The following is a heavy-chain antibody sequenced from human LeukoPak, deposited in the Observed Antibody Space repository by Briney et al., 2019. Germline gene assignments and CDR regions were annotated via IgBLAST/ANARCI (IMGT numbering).Heavy chain of an antibody. D-gene: IGHD5-18*01. CDR1: GFTFSSYA. CDR2: ISGSGIST. Sequence: HPGGSLRLPCAASGFTFSSYAMSWVRQAPGKGLEWVSAISGSGISTYYADSVKGRFTISRDNSKNTLYLQMNSLRAEDTAVYYCAKAPANYVDTAMGTFDYWGQGTLVTVSS. J-gene: IGHJ4*02. V-gene: IGHV3-23*01. CDR3: AKAPANYVDTAMGTFDY.